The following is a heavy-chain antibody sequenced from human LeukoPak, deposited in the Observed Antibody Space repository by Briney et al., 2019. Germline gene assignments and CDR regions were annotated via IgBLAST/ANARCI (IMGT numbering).Heavy chain of an antibody. CDR2: IYSGGST. D-gene: IGHD1-26*01. Sequence: WGSLRLSCAASGFTVSSNYMSWVRQAPGKGLEWVSIIYSGGSTFYADSVKGRLTISRDNSKNTLYLQMNSLRAEDTAVYYCARGGSYLSAFDIWGQGTMVTVSS. CDR1: GFTVSSNY. V-gene: IGHV3-53*01. CDR3: ARGGSYLSAFDI. J-gene: IGHJ3*02.